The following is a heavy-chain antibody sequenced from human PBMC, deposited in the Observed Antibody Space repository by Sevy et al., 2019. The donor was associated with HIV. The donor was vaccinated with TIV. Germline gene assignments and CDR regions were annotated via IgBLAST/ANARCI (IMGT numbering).Heavy chain of an antibody. CDR1: GVSISSYY. CDR2: VNYRGST. Sequence: SETLSLTCAVSGVSISSYYWTWIRQPPGKGLEWIGYVNYRGSTNYNPSLKSRLTMSVDISKNQFSLKLTTVTAADPAVYYCARDSSTGITVHGVVTYGMDVWGQGTTVTVSS. CDR3: ARDSSTGITVHGVVTYGMDV. J-gene: IGHJ6*02. D-gene: IGHD3-3*01. V-gene: IGHV4-59*01.